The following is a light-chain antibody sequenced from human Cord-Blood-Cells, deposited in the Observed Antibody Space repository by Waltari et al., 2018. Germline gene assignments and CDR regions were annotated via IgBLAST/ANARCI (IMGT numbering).Light chain of an antibody. CDR2: DAS. V-gene: IGKV3-11*01. J-gene: IGKJ4*01. CDR1: QSVSSY. CDR3: QQRSNWPLLT. Sequence: EIVLTQSPATLSFSPGERATLSCRPSQSVSSYLAWYQQKPGQAPRLLIYDASNRAPGIPARFSGSGSGTDFTLTISSLEPEDFAVYYCQQRSNWPLLTFGGGTKVEIK.